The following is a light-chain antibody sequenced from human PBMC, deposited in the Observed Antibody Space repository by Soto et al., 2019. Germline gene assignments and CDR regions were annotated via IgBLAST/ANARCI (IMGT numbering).Light chain of an antibody. CDR3: QQSYSSPLT. Sequence: DIHMTQSPSSLSASLGDRVTITCRTSHSINSYLNWYQQKPGKAPKFLTYAASDLHTGVPSRFSGSGSGTDFTLTISSLQSEDFATYYCQQSYSSPLTFGGGTKVEI. CDR1: HSINSY. CDR2: AAS. V-gene: IGKV1-39*01. J-gene: IGKJ4*01.